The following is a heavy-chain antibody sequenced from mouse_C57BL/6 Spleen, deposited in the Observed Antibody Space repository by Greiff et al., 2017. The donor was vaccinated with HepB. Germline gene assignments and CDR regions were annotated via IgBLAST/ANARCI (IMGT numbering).Heavy chain of an antibody. J-gene: IGHJ4*01. CDR1: GFSFNTYA. Sequence: EVKLMESGGGLVQPKGSLKLSCAASGFSFNTYAMNWVRQAPGKGLEWVARIRSKSNNYATYYADSVKDRFTISRDDSESMLYLQMNNLKTEDTAMYYCVRGNGDAMDYWGQGTSVTVSS. D-gene: IGHD2-1*01. V-gene: IGHV10-1*01. CDR2: IRSKSNNYAT. CDR3: VRGNGDAMDY.